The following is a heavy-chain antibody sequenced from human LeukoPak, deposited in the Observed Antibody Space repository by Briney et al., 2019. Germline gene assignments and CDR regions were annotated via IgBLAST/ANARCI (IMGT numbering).Heavy chain of an antibody. Sequence: GESLKISCKGSEYRFANYWIGWVRQMPGKGLEWLGIIYPDDFDVRDSPSLQGHVTISADKSVNTAYLQWSSLKASDTAMYYCARTPDPFTATWYWFDSWGQGTLVTVSS. CDR1: EYRFANYW. D-gene: IGHD6-13*01. CDR3: ARTPDPFTATWYWFDS. CDR2: IYPDDFDV. V-gene: IGHV5-51*03. J-gene: IGHJ5*01.